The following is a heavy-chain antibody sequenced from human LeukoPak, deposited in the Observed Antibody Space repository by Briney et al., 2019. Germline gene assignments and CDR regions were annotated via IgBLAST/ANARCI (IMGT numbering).Heavy chain of an antibody. CDR3: AREASPNFGLDY. J-gene: IGHJ4*02. CDR1: GGSISSHY. V-gene: IGHV4-59*11. D-gene: IGHD3-10*01. CDR2: IYYSGST. Sequence: PSETLSLTCTVSGGSISSHYWSWTRQPPGKGLEWIGYIYYSGSTNYNPSLKSRVTISVDTPKNQFSLKLSSVTAADTAVYYCAREASPNFGLDYWGQGTLVTVSS.